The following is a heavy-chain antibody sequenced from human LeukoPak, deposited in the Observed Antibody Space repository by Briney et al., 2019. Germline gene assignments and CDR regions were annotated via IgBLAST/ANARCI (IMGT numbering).Heavy chain of an antibody. CDR1: GITLSNYG. J-gene: IGHJ4*02. CDR3: AKRGVVIRVILVGFHKEAYYFNS. CDR2: ISDSGGRT. V-gene: IGHV3-23*01. D-gene: IGHD3-22*01. Sequence: GGSLRLSCTVSGITLSNYGMSWVRQAPGKGLEWVAGISDSGGRTNYADSVKGRFTISRDNPKNTLYLQMNSLRAEDTAVYFCAKRGVVIRVILVGFHKEAYYFNSWGQGALVTVSS.